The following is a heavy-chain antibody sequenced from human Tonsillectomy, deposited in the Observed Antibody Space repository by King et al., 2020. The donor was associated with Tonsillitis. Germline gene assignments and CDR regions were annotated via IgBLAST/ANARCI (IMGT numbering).Heavy chain of an antibody. V-gene: IGHV1-69*04. CDR3: ARVEGAGGGLIDY. CDR2: IIPILGIA. J-gene: IGHJ4*02. Sequence: QLVQSGAEVKKPGSSVKVSCKASGGTFSSYAISWVRQAPGQGLEWMGRIIPILGIANYAQKFQGRVTLTADKSTSTAYMELSSLRSEDTAVYYCARVEGAGGGLIDYWGQGTLVTVSS. CDR1: GGTFSSYA. D-gene: IGHD3-10*01.